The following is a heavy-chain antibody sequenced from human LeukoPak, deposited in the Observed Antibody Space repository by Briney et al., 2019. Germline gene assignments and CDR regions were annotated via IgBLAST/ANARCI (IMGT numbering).Heavy chain of an antibody. D-gene: IGHD3-3*01. V-gene: IGHV3-7*04. CDR3: ARVGYYYGIEV. Sequence: GGSLRLSCAASGFTFSSYAMSWVRQAPGKGLEWVANIKQDGSEKYYVVSVKGRFTISRDNAKNSLYLQMNSLRAEDTAVYYCARVGYYYGIEVWGQGTTVTVSS. J-gene: IGHJ6*02. CDR2: IKQDGSEK. CDR1: GFTFSSYA.